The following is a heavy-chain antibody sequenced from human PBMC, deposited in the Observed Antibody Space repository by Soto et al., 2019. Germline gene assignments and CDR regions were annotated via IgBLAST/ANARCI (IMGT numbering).Heavy chain of an antibody. V-gene: IGHV1-69*12. Sequence: QVQLVQSGAEVKKPGSSVKVSCKASGGTFCSYAISWVRQAPGQGLEWMGGIIPIYGTANYAQKFQGRVTITADECTSTAYMELSSLRSEDTAVYYCARKVGATSGAFDIWGQGTMVTVSS. CDR3: ARKVGATSGAFDI. J-gene: IGHJ3*02. CDR1: GGTFCSYA. D-gene: IGHD1-26*01. CDR2: IIPIYGTA.